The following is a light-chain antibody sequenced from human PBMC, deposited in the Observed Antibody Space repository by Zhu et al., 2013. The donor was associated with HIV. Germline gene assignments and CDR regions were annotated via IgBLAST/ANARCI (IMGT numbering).Light chain of an antibody. CDR3: HQYGSSPWT. CDR2: SAS. CDR1: QTVSSNS. J-gene: IGKJ1*01. Sequence: EIVLTQSPGTLSLSSGERVTLSCRASQTVSSNSLAWYQQKPGQTPRLLIYSASSRPTGIPSRFSGSGSGTDFTLTINRLEPDDSAIYYCHQYGSSPWTFGQGTRVEIK. V-gene: IGKV3-20*01.